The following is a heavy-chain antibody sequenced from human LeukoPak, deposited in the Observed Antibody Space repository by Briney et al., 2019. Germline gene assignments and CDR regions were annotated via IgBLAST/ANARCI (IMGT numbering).Heavy chain of an antibody. D-gene: IGHD3-3*01. CDR2: INHSGST. V-gene: IGHV4-34*01. CDR1: GYSISSGYY. J-gene: IGHJ5*02. Sequence: PSETLSLTCNVSGYSISSGYYWSWIRQPPGQGLEWIGEINHSGSTNYNPSLKSRVTISVDTSKNQFSLKLSSVTAADTAVYYCARRLRFLEWLRFDPWGQGTLVTVSS. CDR3: ARRLRFLEWLRFDP.